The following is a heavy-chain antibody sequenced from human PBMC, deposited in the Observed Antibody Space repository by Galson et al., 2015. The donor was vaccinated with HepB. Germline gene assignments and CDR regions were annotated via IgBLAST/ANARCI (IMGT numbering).Heavy chain of an antibody. CDR3: TRSYDSSGYYYYYYYGMDV. CDR1: GFTFSGSA. Sequence: SLRLSCAASGFTFSGSAMHWVRQASGKGLEWVGRIRSKANSYATAYAASVKGGFTISRDDSKNTAYLQMNSLKTEDTAVYYCTRSYDSSGYYYYYYYGMDVWGQGTTVTVSS. J-gene: IGHJ6*02. D-gene: IGHD3-22*01. V-gene: IGHV3-73*01. CDR2: IRSKANSYAT.